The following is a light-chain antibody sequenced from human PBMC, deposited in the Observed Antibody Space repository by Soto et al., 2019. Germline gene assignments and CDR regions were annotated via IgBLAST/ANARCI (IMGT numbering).Light chain of an antibody. CDR3: AAGDVSLYSRV. J-gene: IGLJ3*02. V-gene: IGLV1-44*01. Sequence: QSVLTQPPSASGTPGQRVTISCSGSSSNIGSNTVSWYQQLPGTAPKLLIHSNNQRPSGISDRFSGCPSGTSASLAIIGLQSEDEADYYCAAGDVSLYSRVFGGRTQLTV. CDR1: SSNIGSNT. CDR2: SNN.